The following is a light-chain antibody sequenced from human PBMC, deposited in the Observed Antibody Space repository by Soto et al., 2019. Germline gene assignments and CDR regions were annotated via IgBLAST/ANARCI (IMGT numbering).Light chain of an antibody. CDR3: CSYAGSYTMV. J-gene: IGLJ2*01. V-gene: IGLV2-11*01. CDR1: GSDVGGYNY. CDR2: DVT. Sequence: QSALTQPRSVSGSPGQSVTISCTGTGSDVGGYNYVSWYQQHPGKAPKLMIYDVTERPSGVPDRFSGSKSGNTASLTISGLQAEDEADYHCCSYAGSYTMVFGGGTKLTVL.